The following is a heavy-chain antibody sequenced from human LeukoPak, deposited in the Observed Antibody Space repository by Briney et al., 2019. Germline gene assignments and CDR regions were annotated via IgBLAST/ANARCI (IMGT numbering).Heavy chain of an antibody. CDR3: AKDRFYDSSGYHSPYYFDY. Sequence: GGSLRLSCAASGFTVSSNYMSWVRQAPGKGLEWVSAISGSGGSTYYADSVKGRFTISRDNSKNTLYLQMNSLRAEDTAVYYCAKDRFYDSSGYHSPYYFDYWGQGTLVTVSS. CDR2: ISGSGGST. J-gene: IGHJ4*02. D-gene: IGHD3-22*01. CDR1: GFTVSSNY. V-gene: IGHV3-23*01.